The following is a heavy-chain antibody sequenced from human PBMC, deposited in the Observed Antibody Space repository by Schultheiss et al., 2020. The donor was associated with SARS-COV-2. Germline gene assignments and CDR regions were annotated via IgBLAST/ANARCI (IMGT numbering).Heavy chain of an antibody. Sequence: GESLKISCAASGFTFSSYWMHWVRQAPGKGLVWVSRINSDGSSTSYADSVKGRFTISRDNAKNTLYLQMNSLRAEDTAVYYCTTDARDTQGYWGQGTLVTVSS. J-gene: IGHJ4*02. CDR2: INSDGSST. CDR3: TTDARDTQGY. D-gene: IGHD2-21*02. CDR1: GFTFSSYW. V-gene: IGHV3-74*01.